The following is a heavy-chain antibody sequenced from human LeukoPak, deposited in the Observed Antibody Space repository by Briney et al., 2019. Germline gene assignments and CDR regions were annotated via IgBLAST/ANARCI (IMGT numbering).Heavy chain of an antibody. CDR1: GFTFSSYS. CDR2: ISSSRSTI. CDR3: ARDQGPLWFGEFMSFYYYYGMDV. D-gene: IGHD3-10*01. V-gene: IGHV3-48*02. Sequence: GGSLRLSCAASGFTFSSYSMNWVRQAPGKGLEWVSYISSSRSTIYYADSVKGRFTISRDNAKNSLYLQMNSLRDEDTAVYYCARDQGPLWFGEFMSFYYYYGMDVWGQGTTVTVSS. J-gene: IGHJ6*02.